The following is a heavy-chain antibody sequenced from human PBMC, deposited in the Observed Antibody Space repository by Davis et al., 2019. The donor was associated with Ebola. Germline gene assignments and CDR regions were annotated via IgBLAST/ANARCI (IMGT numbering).Heavy chain of an antibody. V-gene: IGHV2-5*01. CDR3: AHRGTNFITIFGVEGAPDAFDI. D-gene: IGHD3-3*01. CDR1: GSSLRTSGVG. CDR2: IYWNDDS. Sequence: SGPTLVKPTETLTLTCTFSGSSLRTSGVGVGWIRQPPGKALEWLGNIYWNDDSRYSPSLKSRLTFTQDTSKNQVVLTMTNMDPVDTATYYCAHRGTNFITIFGVEGAPDAFDIWGQGTMVTVSS. J-gene: IGHJ3*02.